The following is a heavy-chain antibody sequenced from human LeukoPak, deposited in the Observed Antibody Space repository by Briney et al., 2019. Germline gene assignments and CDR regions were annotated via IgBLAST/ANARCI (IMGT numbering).Heavy chain of an antibody. J-gene: IGHJ4*02. V-gene: IGHV3-33*06. CDR1: GFTFSSYG. D-gene: IGHD3-10*01. CDR3: AKDLGWFGELLQTFDY. Sequence: GGSLRLSCAASGFTFSSYGMHWVRQAPGKGPEWVAVIWYDGSNKYYADSVKGRFTISRDNSKNTLYLQMNSLRAEDTAVYYCAKDLGWFGELLQTFDYWGQGTLVTVSS. CDR2: IWYDGSNK.